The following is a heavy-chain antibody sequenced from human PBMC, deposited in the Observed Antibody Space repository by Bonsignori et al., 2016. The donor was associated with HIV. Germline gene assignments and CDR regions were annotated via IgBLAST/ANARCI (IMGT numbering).Heavy chain of an antibody. D-gene: IGHD3-22*01. CDR3: TRRAESGYFIGSGDY. V-gene: IGHV3-73*01. CDR1: GFTFSGSA. Sequence: GESLKISCAASGFTFSGSAMHWVRQASGKGLEWVGRIRSKTNSYATAYAASVKGRFTISRDDSKNTAYLQMNSLKTEDTAVYYCTRRAESGYFIGSGDYWGQGTLVTVSS. J-gene: IGHJ4*02. CDR2: IRSKTNSYAT.